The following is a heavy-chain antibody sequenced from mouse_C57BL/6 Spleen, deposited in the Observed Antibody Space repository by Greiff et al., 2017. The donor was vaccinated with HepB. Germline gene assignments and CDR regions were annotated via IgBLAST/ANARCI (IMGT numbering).Heavy chain of an antibody. J-gene: IGHJ4*01. Sequence: QVQLQQSGAELVRPGASVTLSCKASGYTFTDYEMHWVKQTPVHGLEWIGAIDPETGGTAYNQKFKGKAILTADKSSSTAYMELRSLTSEDSAVYYCTKKGIYDGPSMDYWGQGTSVTVSS. CDR2: IDPETGGT. CDR1: GYTFTDYE. V-gene: IGHV1-15*01. D-gene: IGHD2-3*01. CDR3: TKKGIYDGPSMDY.